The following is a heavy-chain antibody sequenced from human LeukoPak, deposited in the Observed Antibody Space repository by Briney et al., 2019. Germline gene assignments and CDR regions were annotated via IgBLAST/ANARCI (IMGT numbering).Heavy chain of an antibody. Sequence: ASVKVSCKASGYTFTGYYMHWVRQAPGQGLEWMGWINPNSGGTNYAQKFQGRVTMTRDTSISTAYMELSRLRSDDTAVYYCARAKGHSSSPTSVDYWGRGTLVTVSS. V-gene: IGHV1-2*02. J-gene: IGHJ4*02. CDR3: ARAKGHSSSPTSVDY. CDR2: INPNSGGT. D-gene: IGHD6-6*01. CDR1: GYTFTGYY.